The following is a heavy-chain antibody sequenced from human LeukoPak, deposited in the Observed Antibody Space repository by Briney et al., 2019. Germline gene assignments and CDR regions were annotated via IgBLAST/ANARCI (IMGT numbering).Heavy chain of an antibody. CDR2: IIPILGIA. Sequence: SVKVSCKASGGTFSSYAISWVRQAPGQGLEWMGRIIPILGIANYAQKFQGRVTITADKSTSTAYMELSSLRSEDTAVYYCARELTGGSRYYWGQGTLVTVSS. D-gene: IGHD2-15*01. CDR3: ARELTGGSRYY. V-gene: IGHV1-69*04. J-gene: IGHJ4*02. CDR1: GGTFSSYA.